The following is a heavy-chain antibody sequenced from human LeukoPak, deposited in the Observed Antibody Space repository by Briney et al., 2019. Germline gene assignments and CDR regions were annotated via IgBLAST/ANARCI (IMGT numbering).Heavy chain of an antibody. CDR2: ISSSSSYI. CDR3: ARGPSGWYDY. V-gene: IGHV3-21*01. Sequence: GGSLRLSCAASGFTFSSYGMNWVRQAPGKGLEWVSSISSSSSYIYYADSVKGRFTISRDNAKNSLYLQMNSLRAEDTAVYYCARGPSGWYDYWGQGTLVTVSS. J-gene: IGHJ4*02. D-gene: IGHD6-19*01. CDR1: GFTFSSYG.